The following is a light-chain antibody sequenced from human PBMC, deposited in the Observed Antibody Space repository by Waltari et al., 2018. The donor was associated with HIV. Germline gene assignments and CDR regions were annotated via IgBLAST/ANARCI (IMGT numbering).Light chain of an antibody. CDR1: NSNIGNNF. Sequence: QSVLTQPPSVSAAPGQRLTISCSGSNSNIGNNFVSWYQHVPGTAPKLIIFDSNRRPSGIPYRFPGSQSGASATLAIAGLQTGDEAHYYCGTWDTVLSVVVFGGGTKLTVL. J-gene: IGLJ3*02. CDR2: DSN. CDR3: GTWDTVLSVVV. V-gene: IGLV1-51*01.